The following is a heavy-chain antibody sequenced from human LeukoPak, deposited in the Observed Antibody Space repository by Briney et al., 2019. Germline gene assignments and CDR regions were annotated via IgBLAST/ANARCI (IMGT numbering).Heavy chain of an antibody. J-gene: IGHJ3*02. V-gene: IGHV1-2*02. CDR1: GYTFTGYY. Sequence: GASVKVSCKASGYTFTGYYMHWVRQAPGQGLEWMGWINPNTGGTDYTQRFQGRIAMTRDTSISTVYMELSRLRSDDTAVYYCARAIFGGSYWMDAFDIWGQGTMVTVSS. CDR2: INPNTGGT. D-gene: IGHD1-26*01. CDR3: ARAIFGGSYWMDAFDI.